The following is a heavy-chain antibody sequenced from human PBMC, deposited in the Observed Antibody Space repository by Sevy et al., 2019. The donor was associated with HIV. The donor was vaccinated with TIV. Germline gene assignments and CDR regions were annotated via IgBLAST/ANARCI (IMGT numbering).Heavy chain of an antibody. D-gene: IGHD3-22*01. CDR3: ARADCYDSSDLDC. V-gene: IGHV4-30-4*01. J-gene: IGHJ4*02. CDR2: IYYSGST. CDR1: GGSINSGDYY. Sequence: SETLSLTCTVSGGSINSGDYYWSWIRQPPGKDLEWIGYIYYSGSTYYNPSLKSRVTISVDTSKNQFSLKLGSVTAADTAVYYCARADCYDSSDLDCWGQGALVTVSS.